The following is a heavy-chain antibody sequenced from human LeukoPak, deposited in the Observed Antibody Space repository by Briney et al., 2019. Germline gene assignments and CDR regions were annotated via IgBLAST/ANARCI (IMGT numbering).Heavy chain of an antibody. D-gene: IGHD3-10*01. J-gene: IGHJ4*02. V-gene: IGHV4-39*07. CDR3: AREGTVGFDY. CDR2: IYYSGST. CDR1: GGSISSSSYY. Sequence: SETLSLTCTVSGGSISSSSYYWGWIRQPPGKGLEWIGSIYYSGSTYYNPSLKSRVTISVDTSKNQFSLKLSSVTAADTAVYYCAREGTVGFDYWGQGTLVTVSS.